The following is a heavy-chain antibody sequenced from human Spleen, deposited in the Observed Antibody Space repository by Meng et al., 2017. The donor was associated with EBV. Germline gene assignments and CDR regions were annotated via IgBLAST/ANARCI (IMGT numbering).Heavy chain of an antibody. CDR3: ARAYDSSGYYSYH. D-gene: IGHD3-22*01. J-gene: IGHJ4*02. CDR2: INPNSGNT. Sequence: QGQLVQAGAEVKKPGASVKVSCKASGYTFTVYYMHWVRQAPGQGLEWMGRINPNSGNTNYAQKFQGRVTMTRDTSITTAYMELSRLRSDDTAVYYCARAYDSSGYYSYHWGQGTLVTVSS. V-gene: IGHV1-2*06. CDR1: GYTFTVYY.